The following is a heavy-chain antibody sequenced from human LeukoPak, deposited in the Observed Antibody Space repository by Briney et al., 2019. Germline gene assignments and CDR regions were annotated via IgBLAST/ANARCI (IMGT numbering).Heavy chain of an antibody. Sequence: GGSLRLSCAASGFTFSSYSMNWVRQAPGKGLEWVSYISSSSSTIYYADSVKGRFTISRDNAKNSLYLQMNSLRAEDTAVYYCARDLGSAAAAYSDYWGQGTLVTVSS. J-gene: IGHJ4*02. CDR2: ISSSSSTI. CDR1: GFTFSSYS. CDR3: ARDLGSAAAAYSDY. D-gene: IGHD6-13*01. V-gene: IGHV3-48*04.